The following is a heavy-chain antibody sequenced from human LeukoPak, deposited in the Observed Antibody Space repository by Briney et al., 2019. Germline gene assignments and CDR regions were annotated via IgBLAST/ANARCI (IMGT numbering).Heavy chain of an antibody. V-gene: IGHV4-34*01. J-gene: IGHJ4*02. CDR3: ARHALRGGFDS. CDR2: INHGGST. D-gene: IGHD5-12*01. Sequence: SETLSLTCAVYGGSFSGYYWSWIRQPPGKGLEWIGEINHGGSTNYNPSLKSRVTISVDTSKNQFSLKLSSVTAADTAVYYCARHALRGGFDSWGQGTLVAVSS. CDR1: GGSFSGYY.